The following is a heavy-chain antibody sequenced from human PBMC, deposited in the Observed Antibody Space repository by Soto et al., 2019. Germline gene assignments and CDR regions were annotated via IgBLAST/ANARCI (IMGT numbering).Heavy chain of an antibody. D-gene: IGHD1-26*01. Sequence: PSETLSLTCTVSGGSISSTGYYWAWVRQPPGKGLEWIGTLSYRGSPSYNLHLKDRVTISADTSKNQLSLRLRSVTAADTAVYFCARGEQYSGRIFDYWGQGTLVTGSS. CDR3: ARGEQYSGRIFDY. V-gene: IGHV4-39*02. J-gene: IGHJ4*01. CDR1: GGSISSTGYY. CDR2: LSYRGSP.